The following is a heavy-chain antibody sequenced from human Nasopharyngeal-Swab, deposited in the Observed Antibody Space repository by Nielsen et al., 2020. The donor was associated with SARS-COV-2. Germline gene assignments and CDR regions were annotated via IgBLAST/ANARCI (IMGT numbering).Heavy chain of an antibody. Sequence: SETLSLTCTVSGGSISSYYWSWIRQPPGKGLEWIGYIYYSGSTNYNPSLKSRVTISVDTSKNQFSLKLSSVTAADTAVYYCAWSVATRLGWYFDLWGRGTLVTVSS. CDR3: AWSVATRLGWYFDL. CDR2: IYYSGST. V-gene: IGHV4-59*01. D-gene: IGHD4-23*01. CDR1: GGSISSYY. J-gene: IGHJ2*01.